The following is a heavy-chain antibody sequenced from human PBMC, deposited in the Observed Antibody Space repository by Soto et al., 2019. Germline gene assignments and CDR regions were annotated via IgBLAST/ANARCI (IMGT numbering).Heavy chain of an antibody. CDR2: ISAYNGNT. V-gene: IGHV1-18*01. Sequence: ASVKVSCKASGYTFTSYGISWVRQAPGQGLEWMGWISAYNGNTNYAQKLQGRVTMTTDTSTSIAYMELRSLRSDDTAVYYCAREGSSSWYIHYYGMDVWGQGTTVTVSS. D-gene: IGHD6-13*01. CDR3: AREGSSSWYIHYYGMDV. CDR1: GYTFTSYG. J-gene: IGHJ6*02.